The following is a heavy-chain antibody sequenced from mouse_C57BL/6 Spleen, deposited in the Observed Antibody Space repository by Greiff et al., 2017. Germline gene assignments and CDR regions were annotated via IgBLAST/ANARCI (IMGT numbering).Heavy chain of an antibody. CDR3: ARPHYYGSSDWFAY. J-gene: IGHJ3*01. CDR1: GFTFSDYG. D-gene: IGHD1-1*01. Sequence: EVQVVESGGGLVKPGGSLKLSCAASGFTFSDYGMHWVRQAPEKGLEWVAYISSGSSTIYYADTVKGRFTISRDNAKNTLFLQMTSLRSEDTAMYYCARPHYYGSSDWFAYWGQGTLVTVSA. CDR2: ISSGSSTI. V-gene: IGHV5-17*01.